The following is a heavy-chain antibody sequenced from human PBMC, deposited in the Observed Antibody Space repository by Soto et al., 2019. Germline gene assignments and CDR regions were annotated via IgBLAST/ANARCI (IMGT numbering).Heavy chain of an antibody. D-gene: IGHD1-1*01. Sequence: GGSLRLSCAASGFTFSSYAMHWVRQAPGKGLEWVAVISYDGSNKYYADSVKGRFTISRDNSKNQLYLQMNSLRAEDTAVYYCARGYELERTMDNWFDPWGQGTLVTVSS. CDR2: ISYDGSNK. CDR1: GFTFSSYA. J-gene: IGHJ5*02. CDR3: ARGYELERTMDNWFDP. V-gene: IGHV3-30-3*01.